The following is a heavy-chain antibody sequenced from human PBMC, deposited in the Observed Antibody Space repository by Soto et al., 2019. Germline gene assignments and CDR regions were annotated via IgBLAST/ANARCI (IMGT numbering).Heavy chain of an antibody. CDR1: GFTFSSYG. CDR3: ARNGNSGSGWYFDY. CDR2: IWYDGSNK. J-gene: IGHJ4*02. V-gene: IGHV3-33*01. D-gene: IGHD6-19*01. Sequence: QVQLAESGGGVVQPGRSLRLSCAASGFTFSSYGMHWVRQAPGKGLEWVAVIWYDGSNKYYADSVKGRFTISRDNSKNTLYLQMNSLRAEDTAVYYCARNGNSGSGWYFDYWGQGTLVTVSS.